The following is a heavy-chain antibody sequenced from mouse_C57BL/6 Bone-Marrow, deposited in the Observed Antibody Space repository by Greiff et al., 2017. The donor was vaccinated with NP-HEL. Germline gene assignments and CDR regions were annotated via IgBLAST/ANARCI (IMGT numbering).Heavy chain of an antibody. J-gene: IGHJ3*01. Sequence: EVKLMESGGDLVKPGGSLKLSCAASGFTFSSYGMSWVRQTPDKRLEWVATLSSGGSYTYYPDRVKGRFTISRDNAKNTLYLQMSSLKSEDTAMYYCARQDLAWFAYWGQGTLVTVSA. CDR2: LSSGGSYT. CDR1: GFTFSSYG. V-gene: IGHV5-6*01. CDR3: ARQDLAWFAY.